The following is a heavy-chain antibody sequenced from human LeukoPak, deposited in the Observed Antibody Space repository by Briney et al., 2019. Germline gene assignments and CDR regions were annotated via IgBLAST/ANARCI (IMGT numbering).Heavy chain of an antibody. J-gene: IGHJ4*02. CDR2: IYGSGGAI. V-gene: IGHV3-23*01. Sequence: GGSLRLSCAASGFTFSTYTMNWVRQAPGKGLEWVSGIYGSGGAIFYADSVKGRFTISRDNSQDTVFLQMDSLRDEDTALYYCAKDLRKDGIWDIDYWGQGTLVTVSS. CDR3: AKDLRKDGIWDIDY. D-gene: IGHD1-14*01. CDR1: GFTFSTYT.